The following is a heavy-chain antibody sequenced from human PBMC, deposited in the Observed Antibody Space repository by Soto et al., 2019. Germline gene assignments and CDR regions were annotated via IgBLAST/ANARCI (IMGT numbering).Heavy chain of an antibody. D-gene: IGHD6-19*01. Sequence: ASVKVSWKASGYVFTSYAIHWVRQAPGQRLEWMGWINAGNGNTKYSQKFQGRVTITRDTSASTAYMELSSLRSEDTAVYYCAPEAVAGTGHWFDPWGQGTLVTVSS. J-gene: IGHJ5*02. CDR2: INAGNGNT. V-gene: IGHV1-3*01. CDR3: APEAVAGTGHWFDP. CDR1: GYVFTSYA.